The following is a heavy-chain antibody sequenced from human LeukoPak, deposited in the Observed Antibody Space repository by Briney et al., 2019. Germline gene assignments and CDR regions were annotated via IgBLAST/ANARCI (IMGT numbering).Heavy chain of an antibody. D-gene: IGHD3-10*01. V-gene: IGHV1-2*02. CDR2: INPNSGGT. Sequence: ASVKVSCKASANTLGYYMHWVRQAPGQGLEWMGWINPNSGGTNYAQEFQGRVTMTRDTSISTAFMELSRLRSDDTAVYYCARDLSITMVRAPFYWGPGTPVTVSS. J-gene: IGHJ4*02. CDR3: ARDLSITMVRAPFY. CDR1: ANTLGYY.